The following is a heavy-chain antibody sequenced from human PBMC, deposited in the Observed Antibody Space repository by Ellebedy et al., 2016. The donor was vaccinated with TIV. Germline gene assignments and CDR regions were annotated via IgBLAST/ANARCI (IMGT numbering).Heavy chain of an antibody. D-gene: IGHD3-10*01. J-gene: IGHJ5*02. CDR3: ARHFLRAPDGSESYNNWFDP. V-gene: IGHV1-69*01. CDR2: IFGTA. Sequence: IFGTANYAQKFQDTVTITADESTRTAYMELSSLRSEDTAVYYCARHFLRAPDGSESYNNWFDPWGQGTLVTVSS.